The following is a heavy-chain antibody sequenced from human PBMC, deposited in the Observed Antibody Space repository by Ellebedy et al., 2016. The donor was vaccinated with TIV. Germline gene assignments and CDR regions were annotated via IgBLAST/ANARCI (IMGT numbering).Heavy chain of an antibody. V-gene: IGHV3-7*03. CDR2: IKQDGGEK. CDR3: ARLQMTTTFNWFDP. J-gene: IGHJ5*02. D-gene: IGHD4-17*01. Sequence: GGSLRLXXAASGFTFSSYWMSWVRQAPGKGLEWVANIKQDGGEKYYVDSVKGRFTISRDNAKNSLYLQMNSLRAEDTAMYYCARLQMTTTFNWFDPWGQGTLVTVSS. CDR1: GFTFSSYW.